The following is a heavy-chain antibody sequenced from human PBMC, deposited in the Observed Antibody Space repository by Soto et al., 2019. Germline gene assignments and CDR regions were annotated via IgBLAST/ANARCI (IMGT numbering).Heavy chain of an antibody. CDR1: GGSVSSGSYY. Sequence: QVQLQESGPGLVKPSETLSLTCTVSGGSVSSGSYYWSWIRQPPGKGLEWIGYIYYSGSTNYNPSLKSRVTISEDTSKNQFSLKLSSVTAADTAVYYCARDRGGSYPFDYWGQGTLVTVSS. D-gene: IGHD1-26*01. J-gene: IGHJ4*02. CDR3: ARDRGGSYPFDY. CDR2: IYYSGST. V-gene: IGHV4-61*01.